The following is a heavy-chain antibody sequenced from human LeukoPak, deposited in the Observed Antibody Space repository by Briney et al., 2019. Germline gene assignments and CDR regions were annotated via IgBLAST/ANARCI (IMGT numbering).Heavy chain of an antibody. CDR2: IKDDGNEQ. CDR1: GFIFSSYL. J-gene: IGHJ3*02. Sequence: TGGSLRLSCVASGFIFSSYLMSWVRQAPGKGLEWVANIKDDGNEQYYVDSVRGRFTIFRDNAKNSLYLQMNSLRVEDTAMYYCARDPYFDAFDMWGQGTMVTVSS. CDR3: ARDPYFDAFDM. V-gene: IGHV3-7*01. D-gene: IGHD3-3*01.